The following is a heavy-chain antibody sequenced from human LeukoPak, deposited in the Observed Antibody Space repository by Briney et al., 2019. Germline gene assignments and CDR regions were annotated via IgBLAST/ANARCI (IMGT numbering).Heavy chain of an antibody. Sequence: PSETLSLTCTVSGDSISSDYYWGWIRQPPGKGLEWIGTSYHSGITHYNPSLKSRVTISVDTSKNQFSLKLTSVTAADTATYFCARDGWAQRPYYYMDVWGTGTTVTVSS. J-gene: IGHJ6*03. D-gene: IGHD3-10*01. CDR3: ARDGWAQRPYYYMDV. V-gene: IGHV4-38-2*02. CDR2: SYHSGIT. CDR1: GDSISSDYY.